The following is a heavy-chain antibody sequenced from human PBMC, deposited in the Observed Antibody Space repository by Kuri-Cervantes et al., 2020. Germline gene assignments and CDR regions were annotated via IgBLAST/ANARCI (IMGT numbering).Heavy chain of an antibody. CDR3: ASPTNYYDTSGYLY. D-gene: IGHD3-22*01. V-gene: IGHV4-59*08. J-gene: IGHJ4*02. Sequence: GSLRLSCTVSGGSISSYYWSWIRQPPGKGLEWIGYIYYSGSTNYNPSLKSRVTISVDTSKNQFSLKLSSVTAADTAVYCCASPTNYYDTSGYLYWGQGTLVTVSS. CDR2: IYYSGST. CDR1: GGSISSYY.